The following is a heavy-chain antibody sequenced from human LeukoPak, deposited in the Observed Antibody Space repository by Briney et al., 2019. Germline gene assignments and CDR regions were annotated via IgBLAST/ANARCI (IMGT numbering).Heavy chain of an antibody. J-gene: IGHJ4*02. CDR2: IYPGDSDT. CDR3: ARGDCSSTSCYVWGAIYFDY. V-gene: IGHV5-51*01. D-gene: IGHD2-2*01. Sequence: HGESLKISCKGSGYSFTSYWIGWVRQMPGKGLEWMGIIYPGDSDTRYSPSFQGQVTISADKSISTAYLQWSSLKASDTAMYYCARGDCSSTSCYVWGAIYFDYWGQGTLVTVSS. CDR1: GYSFTSYW.